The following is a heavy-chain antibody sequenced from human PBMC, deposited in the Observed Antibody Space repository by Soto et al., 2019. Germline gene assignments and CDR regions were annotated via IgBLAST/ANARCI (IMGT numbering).Heavy chain of an antibody. Sequence: QLQLQESGPGLVKPSETLSLTCTVSGGSISSTSFYWGWIRQPPGKGLEWIGNIYYSGSTYYTPSLKSRVTISVDTSKNQFSLKLSSVTAADTAVYYCARRGSSTSSDYWGQGTLVTVSS. CDR3: ARRGSSTSSDY. CDR2: IYYSGST. V-gene: IGHV4-39*01. CDR1: GGSISSTSFY. D-gene: IGHD2-2*01. J-gene: IGHJ4*02.